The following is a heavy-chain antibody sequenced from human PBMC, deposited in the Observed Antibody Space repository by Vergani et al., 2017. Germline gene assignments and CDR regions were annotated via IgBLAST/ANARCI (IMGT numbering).Heavy chain of an antibody. CDR1: GGSFSDYY. CDR2: VNHGGST. J-gene: IGHJ4*02. V-gene: IGHV4-34*01. CDR3: ASIARAPARRNPPPDY. Sequence: QVQLQEWGAGLLKTSETLSLTCGVSGGSFSDYYLSWIRQAPGMGLEWFGEVNHGGSTNYNPSLKSRVSISVDTSKNQFSLQLTSVTAADSALYFCASIARAPARRNPPPDYWGQGILVTVSS. D-gene: IGHD3-16*02.